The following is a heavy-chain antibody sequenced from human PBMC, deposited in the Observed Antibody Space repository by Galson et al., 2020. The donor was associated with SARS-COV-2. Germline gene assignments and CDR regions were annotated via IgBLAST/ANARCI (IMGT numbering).Heavy chain of an antibody. CDR3: ARFATLNWFDA. Sequence: SWIRQPQGKGLEWIGHIHYSGTTNYNPSLESRVTISIDPSKRQLFLKVTSVTAADTAVYYCARFATLNWFDAWGKGTPVTVSS. V-gene: IGHV4-59*08. J-gene: IGHJ5*02. CDR2: IHYSGTT. D-gene: IGHD3-16*01.